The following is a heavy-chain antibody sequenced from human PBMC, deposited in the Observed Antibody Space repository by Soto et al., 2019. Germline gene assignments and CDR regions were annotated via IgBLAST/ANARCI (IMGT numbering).Heavy chain of an antibody. J-gene: IGHJ6*02. D-gene: IGHD3-3*01. CDR2: IWYDGSNK. V-gene: IGHV3-33*01. CDR3: ARDLLRFLEWLSTYYYYGMDV. Sequence: GALTLSCAASGFPFSSYGMHWVRQAPGKGLEWVAVIWYDGSNKYYADSVKGRFTISRDNSKNTLYLQMNSLRAEDTAVYYCARDLLRFLEWLSTYYYYGMDVWGQGTTVTVSS. CDR1: GFPFSSYG.